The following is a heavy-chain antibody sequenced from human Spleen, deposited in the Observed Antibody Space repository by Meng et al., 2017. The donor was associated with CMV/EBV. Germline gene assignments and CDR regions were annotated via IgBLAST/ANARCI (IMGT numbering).Heavy chain of an antibody. J-gene: IGHJ5*02. V-gene: IGHV1-8*01. CDR3: ARVAHRFITIFGVVTHNWFDP. CDR1: GYTFTSYD. Sequence: ASVKVSCKASGYTFTSYDINWVRQATGQGLEWMGWMNPNSGNTGYAQKFQGRVTMTRNTSISTAYMELSSLRSEDTAVYYCARVAHRFITIFGVVTHNWFDPWGQGTLVTVSS. D-gene: IGHD3-3*01. CDR2: MNPNSGNT.